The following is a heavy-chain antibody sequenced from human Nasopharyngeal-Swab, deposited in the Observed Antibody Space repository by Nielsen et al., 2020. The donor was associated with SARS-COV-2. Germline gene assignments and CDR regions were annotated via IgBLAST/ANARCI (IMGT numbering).Heavy chain of an antibody. CDR1: GFTFSHYA. CDR2: ISDSGYNT. Sequence: GESLKISCAVSGFTFSHYAMTWVRQAPGKGLEWVSLISDSGYNTYYSDSAKGRFTISRDNSKNILYLQMNSLRAEDTAVYYCAKWMVRGSRYLNYGMDVWGQGTTVTVSS. D-gene: IGHD3-10*01. CDR3: AKWMVRGSRYLNYGMDV. J-gene: IGHJ6*02. V-gene: IGHV3-23*01.